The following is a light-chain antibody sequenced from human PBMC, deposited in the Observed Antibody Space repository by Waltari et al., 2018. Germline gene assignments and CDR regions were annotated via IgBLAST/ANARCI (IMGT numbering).Light chain of an antibody. CDR3: MEALQTRT. J-gene: IGKJ1*01. V-gene: IGKV2-28*01. CDR1: QSLLRSNRYNY. Sequence: DIVMTQSPLSLPVTPGAPASIPCRSSQSLLRSNRYNYLHWYLQKPGQSPQLLIYLGSNRASGVPDKFSGSGSGTAFTLKISRVEAEDVGVYYCMEALQTRTFGQGTKVEIK. CDR2: LGS.